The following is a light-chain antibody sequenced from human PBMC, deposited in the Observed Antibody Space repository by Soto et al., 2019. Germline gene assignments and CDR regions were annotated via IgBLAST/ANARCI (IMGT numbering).Light chain of an antibody. V-gene: IGKV3-20*01. Sequence: EIVLAQSPGTLSLSPGERATLSCRASQSVTNSFLAWYQQKPGQAPRLLIYGASTRATGIPDRFSGSGSGTDFTLIINRLQSEDFAIYYCHQYNTWPLTFGGGTKVDNK. CDR3: HQYNTWPLT. CDR2: GAS. J-gene: IGKJ4*01. CDR1: QSVTNSF.